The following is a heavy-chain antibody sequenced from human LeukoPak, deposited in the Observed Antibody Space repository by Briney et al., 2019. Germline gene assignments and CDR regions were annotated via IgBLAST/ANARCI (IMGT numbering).Heavy chain of an antibody. D-gene: IGHD5-18*01. V-gene: IGHV2-5*02. CDR3: PHSVVETATALVY. J-gene: IGHJ4*02. Sequence: VSGPTLVRPSQTLRFTFAVSGITLGTSGVGVGWIRQPPGKALEWLALIYWDVDKRYSPSLKSRLTITKDPSKNQVVLTMTNMHPERRAYVPCPHSVVETATALVYWGQGTLVTVSS. CDR1: GITLGTSGVG. CDR2: IYWDVDK.